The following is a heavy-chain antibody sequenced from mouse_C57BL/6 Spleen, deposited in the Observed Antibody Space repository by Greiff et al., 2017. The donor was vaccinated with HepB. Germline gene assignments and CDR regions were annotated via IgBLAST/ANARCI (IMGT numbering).Heavy chain of an antibody. V-gene: IGHV1-81*01. CDR1: GYTFTSSG. D-gene: IGHD2-4*01. CDR3: AMEDYDGGDFDY. J-gene: IGHJ2*01. CDR2: IYPRSGNT. Sequence: VQLQQSGAELARPGASVKLSCQASGYTFTSSGISWVKQRTGQGLEWIGEIYPRSGNTYYNEKFKGMATLTADKSYSTAYRELRSLTSEDSAVYFCAMEDYDGGDFDYWGQGTTLTVSS.